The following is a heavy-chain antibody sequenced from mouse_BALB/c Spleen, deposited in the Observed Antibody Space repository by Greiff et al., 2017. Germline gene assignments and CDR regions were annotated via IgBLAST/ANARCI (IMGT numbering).Heavy chain of an antibody. CDR3: ARWYYGSSPYYFDY. D-gene: IGHD1-1*01. J-gene: IGHJ2*01. CDR2: INPSSGYT. V-gene: IGHV1-4*02. CDR1: GYTFTSYT. Sequence: QVQLKQSAAELARPGASVKMSCKASGYTFTSYTMHWVKQRPGQGLEWIGYINPSSGYTEYNQKFKDKTTLTADKSSSTAYMQLSSLTSEDSAVYYCARWYYGSSPYYFDYWGQGTTLTVSS.